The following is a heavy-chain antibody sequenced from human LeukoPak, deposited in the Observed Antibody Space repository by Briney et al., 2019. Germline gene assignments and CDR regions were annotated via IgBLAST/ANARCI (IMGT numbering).Heavy chain of an antibody. V-gene: IGHV3-21*01. J-gene: IGHJ4*01. CDR3: ARDHERDSGAKNC. Sequence: GGSLRLSCAASGFTFSSYSMSCLRQAPGKGLEWVSSISSTSDSMYYADSVMGRFTISRDNAKNSLYLQMNSLRAEDTAVYYCARDHERDSGAKNCWGQGTLVTVSS. CDR2: ISSTSDSM. CDR1: GFTFSSYS. D-gene: IGHD1-26*01.